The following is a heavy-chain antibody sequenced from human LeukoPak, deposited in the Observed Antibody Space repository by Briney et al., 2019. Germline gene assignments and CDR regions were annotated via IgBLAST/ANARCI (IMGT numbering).Heavy chain of an antibody. CDR3: ARSGASDAFDI. V-gene: IGHV3-7*01. Sequence: GGSLRLSCAASGFIFSNCWMSWVRQAPGKGLEWVANIKQDGSEKYYVDSVKGRFTISRDNAKNSLYLQMNSLRAEDTAVYYCARSGASDAFDIWGQGTMVTVSS. CDR2: IKQDGSEK. CDR1: GFIFSNCW. J-gene: IGHJ3*02. D-gene: IGHD3-10*01.